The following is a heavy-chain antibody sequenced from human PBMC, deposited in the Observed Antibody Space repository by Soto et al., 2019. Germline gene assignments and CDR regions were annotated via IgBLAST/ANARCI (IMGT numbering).Heavy chain of an antibody. CDR1: GFTFSSYA. CDR3: AKDDCSSTSCYIGGYGYYWGYFDY. D-gene: IGHD2-2*02. V-gene: IGHV3-23*01. CDR2: ISGSGGST. J-gene: IGHJ4*02. Sequence: EVQLLESGGGLVQPGGYLRLSCAASGFTFSSYAMSWVRQAPGKGLEWVSAISGSGGSTYYADSVKGRFTISRDNSKNTLELQMISRRAEDTVVYYCAKDDCSSTSCYIGGYGYYWGYFDYLGQGSLVTVSS.